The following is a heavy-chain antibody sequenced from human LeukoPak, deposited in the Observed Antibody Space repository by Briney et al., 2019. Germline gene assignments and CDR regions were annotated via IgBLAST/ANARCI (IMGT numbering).Heavy chain of an antibody. Sequence: GGSLRLSCAASGFTFSSYSMNWVRQAPGKGLEWVSSIGSSSSYIYYADSVKGRFTISRDNAKNSLYLQMNSLRAEDTAVYYCARDPSSGWYLKGWFDPWGQGTLVTVSS. CDR3: ARDPSSGWYLKGWFDP. CDR2: IGSSSSYI. CDR1: GFTFSSYS. D-gene: IGHD6-19*01. V-gene: IGHV3-21*01. J-gene: IGHJ5*02.